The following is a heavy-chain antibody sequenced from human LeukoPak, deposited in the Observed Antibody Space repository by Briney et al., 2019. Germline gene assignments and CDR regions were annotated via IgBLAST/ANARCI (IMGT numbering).Heavy chain of an antibody. V-gene: IGHV3-21*01. Sequence: GGSLRLSCAASGFTFSSYSMNWVRQAPGKGLEWVSSISSSSSYIYYADSVKGRFTISRDNAKNSLYLQMNSLRAEDTAVYYCAKMEHFGVAFNYFDYWGQGTLVTVSS. J-gene: IGHJ4*02. CDR2: ISSSSSYI. CDR1: GFTFSSYS. CDR3: AKMEHFGVAFNYFDY. D-gene: IGHD3-3*01.